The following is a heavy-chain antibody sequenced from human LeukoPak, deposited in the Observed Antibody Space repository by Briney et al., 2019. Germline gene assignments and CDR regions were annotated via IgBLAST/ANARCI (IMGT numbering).Heavy chain of an antibody. CDR3: ARDGGPALIEGEGVFDY. CDR1: GFSFSRYW. CDR2: IKPDGSEI. Sequence: GGSLRLSCAASGFSFSRYWMSWVRQAPVRGLEWVANIKPDGSEIYYVDSVKGRFTISRDNAKNSLYLQMNSLRAEDTAVYYCARDGGPALIEGEGVFDYWGQGTLVTVSS. D-gene: IGHD3-16*01. J-gene: IGHJ4*02. V-gene: IGHV3-7*01.